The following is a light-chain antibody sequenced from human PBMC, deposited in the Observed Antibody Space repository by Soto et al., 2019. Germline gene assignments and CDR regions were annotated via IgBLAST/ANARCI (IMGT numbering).Light chain of an antibody. V-gene: IGKV3-20*01. CDR3: QQYENLPT. CDR2: GAS. Sequence: EIVLTQSPGTLSLSPGERATLSCRASQSVSSSYLAWYQQKPGQAPRLLIYGASSRATGIPDRFSGSGSGTDFTLTISRLEPEDIATYYCQQYENLPTFGQGTRLE. J-gene: IGKJ5*01. CDR1: QSVSSSY.